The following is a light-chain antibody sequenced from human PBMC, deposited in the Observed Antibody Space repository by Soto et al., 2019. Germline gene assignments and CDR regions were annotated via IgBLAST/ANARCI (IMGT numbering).Light chain of an antibody. CDR3: QQYNTYSWT. CDR2: DAS. V-gene: IGKV1-5*01. CDR1: QSISSW. Sequence: DIQMTQSPSTLSASVGDRVTITCRASQSISSWLAWYQQKPGEAPNLLIYDASTLESGVPSRFSGSGSGTEFTLTISSLRPDDSATYYCQQYNTYSWTFGQGTKVDIK. J-gene: IGKJ1*01.